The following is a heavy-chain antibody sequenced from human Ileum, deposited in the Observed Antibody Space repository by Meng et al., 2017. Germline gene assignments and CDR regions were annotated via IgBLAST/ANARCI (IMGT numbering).Heavy chain of an antibody. CDR2: IHYSGST. J-gene: IGHJ4*02. V-gene: IGHV4-59*01. Sequence: QVKLQQWGAGLLKLSETLPLTCTVSGTSISSYYWTWIRQPPGKGLDWIGYIHYSGSTNYNPSLKSRITMSVDTSKNQVSLKLSSVTAADAAIYYCAAFCSGGSCPDYWGQGTLVTVSS. CDR3: AAFCSGGSCPDY. CDR1: GTSISSYY. D-gene: IGHD2-15*01.